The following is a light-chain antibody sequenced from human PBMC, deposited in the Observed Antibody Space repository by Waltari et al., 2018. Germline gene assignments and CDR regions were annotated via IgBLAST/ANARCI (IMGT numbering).Light chain of an antibody. CDR1: NIESKS. CDR3: QVWDANTDPGV. CDR2: YDN. J-gene: IGLJ1*01. V-gene: IGLV3-21*01. Sequence: SYVLTQPPSVSAAPGETARITCGGNNIESKSVHWYRQRPGQAPVVVISYDNDRAAGIPERFSGSNSGNTATLTISRVEAGDEADYYCQVWDANTDPGVFGTGTEVTVL.